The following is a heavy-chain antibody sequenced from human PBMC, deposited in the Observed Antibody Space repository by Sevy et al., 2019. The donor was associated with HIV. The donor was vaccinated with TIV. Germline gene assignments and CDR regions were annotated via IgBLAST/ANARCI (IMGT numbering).Heavy chain of an antibody. V-gene: IGHV3-53*01. CDR2: IYSGGNT. CDR3: ARGMILEGSWYGMDV. Sequence: HGGSLRLSCAVSGFIVSSNYMTWVRQAPGKGLEWVSVIYSGGNTFYADSVRGRFTISRDNSKNTLYLQMNSPRAEDTAVYYCARGMILEGSWYGMDVWGQGTTVTVSS. CDR1: GFIVSSNY. J-gene: IGHJ6*02. D-gene: IGHD3-3*01.